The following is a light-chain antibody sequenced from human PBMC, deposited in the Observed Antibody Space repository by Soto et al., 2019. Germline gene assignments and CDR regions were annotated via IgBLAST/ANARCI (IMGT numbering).Light chain of an antibody. CDR2: DVS. CDR3: SSYTSNTLV. Sequence: QSVVTQPASVSGSPGQSITISCTGTSSDPSTYKYVNWYQHHPGKAPKLIIYDVSNRPSGVPPRFSGSKSGDTASLTISGLQPEDEADYYCSSYTSNTLVFGGGTKLTVL. CDR1: SSDPSTYKY. V-gene: IGLV2-14*03. J-gene: IGLJ2*01.